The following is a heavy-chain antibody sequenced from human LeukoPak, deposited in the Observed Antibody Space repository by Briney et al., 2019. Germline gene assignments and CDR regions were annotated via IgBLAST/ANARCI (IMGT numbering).Heavy chain of an antibody. CDR2: INHSGST. CDR1: GGSIRNYY. Sequence: KSSETLSLTCTVSGGSIRNYYWSWIRQPPGKGLEWIGEINHSGSTNYNPSLKSRVTISVDTSKNQFSLKLSSVTAADTAVYYCARAPLWFGGYYFDYWGQGTLVTVSS. D-gene: IGHD3-10*01. J-gene: IGHJ4*02. CDR3: ARAPLWFGGYYFDY. V-gene: IGHV4-34*01.